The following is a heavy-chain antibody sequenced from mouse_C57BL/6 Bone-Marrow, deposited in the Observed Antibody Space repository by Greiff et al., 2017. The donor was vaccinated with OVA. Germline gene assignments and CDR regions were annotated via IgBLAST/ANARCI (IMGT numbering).Heavy chain of an antibody. CDR1: GYTFTSYW. CDR3: ARERENWDGAMDD. V-gene: IGHV1-69*01. J-gene: IGHJ4*01. CDR2: IDPSDSYT. Sequence: QVQLQQPGAELVMPGASVKLSCKASGYTFTSYWMHWVKQRPGQGLEWIGEIDPSDSYTNYNQKFKGKSTLTVDKSSSTAYMQLSSLTSEDSAVYYCARERENWDGAMDDWGQGTSVTVSS. D-gene: IGHD4-1*01.